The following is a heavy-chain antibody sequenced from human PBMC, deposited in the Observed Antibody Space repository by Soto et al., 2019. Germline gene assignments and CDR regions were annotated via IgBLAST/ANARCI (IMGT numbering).Heavy chain of an antibody. D-gene: IGHD3-22*01. CDR1: GYTFINYY. J-gene: IGHJ4*02. Sequence: GASVKVSCKASGYTFINYYMHWVRQAPGQGFEWMGRISPKSGGTNYAPKFQGRVTMTRDTSTTTAYMELSRLRSDDTAVYYCARNYYDSSDRDYLDYWGQGTPVTVSS. CDR2: ISPKSGGT. V-gene: IGHV1-2*02. CDR3: ARNYYDSSDRDYLDY.